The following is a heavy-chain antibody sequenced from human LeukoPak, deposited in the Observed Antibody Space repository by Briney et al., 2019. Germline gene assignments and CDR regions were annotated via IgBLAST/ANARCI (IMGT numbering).Heavy chain of an antibody. CDR2: IKSKTDGETT. CDR3: TTDYDMVRGASDY. Sequence: GGSLRLSCAASGFTFSNAWMSWVRQAPGKGLEWVGRIKSKTDGETTDYAAPVKGRFTISRDDSKNTLYLQMNSLKTEDTAVYYCTTDYDMVRGASDYWGQGTLVTVSA. J-gene: IGHJ4*02. D-gene: IGHD3-10*01. CDR1: GFTFSNAW. V-gene: IGHV3-15*01.